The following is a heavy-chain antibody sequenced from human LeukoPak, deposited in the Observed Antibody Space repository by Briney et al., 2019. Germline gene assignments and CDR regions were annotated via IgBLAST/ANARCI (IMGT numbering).Heavy chain of an antibody. CDR1: GFTFSSYA. CDR2: ISYDGSNK. J-gene: IGHJ4*02. D-gene: IGHD1-26*01. CDR3: AKGKWELLPFSFDY. V-gene: IGHV3-30-3*01. Sequence: GGSLRLSCAASGFTFSSYAMHWVRQAPGKGLEWVAVISYDGSNKYYADSVKGRFTISRDNSKNTLYLQMNSLRAEDTAVYYCAKGKWELLPFSFDYWGQGTLVTVSS.